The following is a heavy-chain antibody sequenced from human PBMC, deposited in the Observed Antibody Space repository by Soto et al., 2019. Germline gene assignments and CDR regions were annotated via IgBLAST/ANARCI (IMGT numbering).Heavy chain of an antibody. V-gene: IGHV4-31*03. D-gene: IGHD6-13*01. Sequence: PSETLSLTCTVSGGSISSGGYYLSCIRQHPGKGLEWIGYIYYSGSTYYNPSLKSRVTISVDTSKNQFSLKLSSVTAADTAVYYCASWGAAAAGPTTFDYWGQGTLVTVSS. J-gene: IGHJ4*02. CDR1: GGSISSGGYY. CDR3: ASWGAAAAGPTTFDY. CDR2: IYYSGST.